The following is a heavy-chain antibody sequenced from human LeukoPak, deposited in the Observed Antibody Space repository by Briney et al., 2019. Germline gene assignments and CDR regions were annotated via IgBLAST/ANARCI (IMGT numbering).Heavy chain of an antibody. CDR2: ISSSGGTT. CDR3: AKDIRFLEWYFDY. J-gene: IGHJ4*02. Sequence: GGSLRLSCAADGFTITNYAMTWVRQAPGKGLEWLSGISSSGGTTYYADSVKGRFTISRDNSKNTLYLQMNSLRAEDTAVYYCAKDIRFLEWYFDYWGQGTLVTVSS. D-gene: IGHD3-3*01. CDR1: GFTITNYA. V-gene: IGHV3-23*01.